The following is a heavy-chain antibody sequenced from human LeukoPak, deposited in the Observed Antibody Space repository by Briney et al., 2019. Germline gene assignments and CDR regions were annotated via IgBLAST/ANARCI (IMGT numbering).Heavy chain of an antibody. CDR3: ARGELGDSSGFSFFDY. V-gene: IGHV1-69*05. D-gene: IGHD3-22*01. Sequence: APGQGLEWMGGVIAIFGRVKYGQKFQGRATITTDESTSTAYMELSSLTSEDTGVYYCARGELGDSSGFSFFDYWGQGTLVXV. CDR2: VIAIFGRV. J-gene: IGHJ4*02.